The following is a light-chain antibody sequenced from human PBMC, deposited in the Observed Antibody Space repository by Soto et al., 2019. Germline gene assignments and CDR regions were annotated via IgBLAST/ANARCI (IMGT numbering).Light chain of an antibody. Sequence: DIQMSQCLSTLSGSVGDRFTITCRASQTISSWLAWYQQKPGKAPKLLIYKASTLKSGVPSRFSGSGSGTEFTLTISSLQPDDFATYYCQHDNSYSEAFGQGTKV. V-gene: IGKV1-5*03. CDR1: QTISSW. CDR3: QHDNSYSEA. CDR2: KAS. J-gene: IGKJ1*01.